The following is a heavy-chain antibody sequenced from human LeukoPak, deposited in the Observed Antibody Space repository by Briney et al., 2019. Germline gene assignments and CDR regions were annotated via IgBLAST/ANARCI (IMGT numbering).Heavy chain of an antibody. Sequence: SETLSLTCTVSGGSISSSSYGWGWIREPGGKGLEWIVSIYYSGSTYYNPSLQSRVTISVDTSKHQFSLKLSSVTAADTAVHYCARAAAARQLKPAVLPPNWFDPWGQGTLVTVSS. D-gene: IGHD2-2*01. CDR3: ARAAAARQLKPAVLPPNWFDP. CDR2: IYYSGST. CDR1: GGSISSSSYG. J-gene: IGHJ5*02. V-gene: IGHV4-39*07.